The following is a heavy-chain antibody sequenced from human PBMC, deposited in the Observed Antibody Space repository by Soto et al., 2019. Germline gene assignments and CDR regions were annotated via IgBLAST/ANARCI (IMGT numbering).Heavy chain of an antibody. CDR3: ARVVPGAEAWFGP. CDR1: CYTFSNYG. V-gene: IGHV1-18*01. CDR2: ISLYSDGT. D-gene: IGHD2-2*01. Sequence: SVKGSCKTSCYTFSNYGITWVRQAPVQPLEWLGWISLYSDGTNYAQKFQGRVSMTTDTSTTTAYMELRSLRSDDTAVYYCARVVPGAEAWFGPWGQGTLVTVYS. J-gene: IGHJ5*02.